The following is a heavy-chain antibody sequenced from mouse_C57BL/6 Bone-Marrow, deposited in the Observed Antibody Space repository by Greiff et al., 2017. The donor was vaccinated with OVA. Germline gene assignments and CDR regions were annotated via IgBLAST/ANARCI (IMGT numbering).Heavy chain of an antibody. CDR2: IYPRDGST. CDR1: GYTFTDYT. D-gene: IGHD2-5*01. J-gene: IGHJ1*01. CDR3: AREGYSNYVYWDLDV. Sequence: QVQLQQSDAELVKPGASVKISCKVSGYTFTDYTIHWVKQRPEQGLEWIGYIYPRDGSTKYNEKFKGKATLTADKSSSTAYMQLNSLTSEDSAVYFWAREGYSNYVYWDLDVWGPGTTVTVSS. V-gene: IGHV1-78*01.